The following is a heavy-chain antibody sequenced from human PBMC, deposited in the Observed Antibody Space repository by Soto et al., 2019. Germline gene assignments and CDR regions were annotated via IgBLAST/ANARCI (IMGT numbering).Heavy chain of an antibody. CDR1: GFIFSSYS. CDR3: AKKRRSGGDNWYFDS. D-gene: IGHD2-21*02. Sequence: EVQLLESGGGLVQPGGSLRLSCAASGFIFSSYSMYWVRQAPGKGPEGVAGISAFSDLILYADSVKGRFTISRDNSKNTLYLQLNSLRADDTAVYYCAKKRRSGGDNWYFDSWGQGTLVTVSS. CDR2: ISAFSDLI. V-gene: IGHV3-23*01. J-gene: IGHJ4*02.